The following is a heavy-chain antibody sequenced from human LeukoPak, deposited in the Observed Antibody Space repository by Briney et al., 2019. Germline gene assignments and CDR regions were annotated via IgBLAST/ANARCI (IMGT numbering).Heavy chain of an antibody. J-gene: IGHJ3*02. CDR3: ARRIAAAGPDAFDI. V-gene: IGHV1-69*06. CDR2: IIPIFGTA. CDR1: GGTFSSYA. D-gene: IGHD6-13*01. Sequence: SVKVSCKASGGTFSSYAISWVRQAPGQGLEWMGGIIPIFGTANYAQKFQGRVTITADKSTSTAYMELSSLRSEDTAVYYCARRIAAAGPDAFDIWGQGTMVTVSS.